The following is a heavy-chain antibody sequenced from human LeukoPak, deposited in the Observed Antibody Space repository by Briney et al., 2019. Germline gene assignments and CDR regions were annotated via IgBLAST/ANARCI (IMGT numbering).Heavy chain of an antibody. Sequence: PEASVKVSCKASVYTFTGYYMHWVRQAPGQGLEWMGRINPNSGRTNYAQKFQGRVTTTRDTSISTAYMELSRLRSDDTAVYYCARVVSSYGSSPIDYWGQGTLVTVSS. V-gene: IGHV1-2*06. J-gene: IGHJ4*02. D-gene: IGHD5-18*01. CDR2: INPNSGRT. CDR1: VYTFTGYY. CDR3: ARVVSSYGSSPIDY.